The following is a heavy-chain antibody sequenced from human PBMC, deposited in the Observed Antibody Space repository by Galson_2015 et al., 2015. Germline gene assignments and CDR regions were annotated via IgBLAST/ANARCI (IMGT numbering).Heavy chain of an antibody. D-gene: IGHD3-16*02. J-gene: IGHJ6*02. CDR2: IWYDGSNK. Sequence: SLRLSCAASGFTFSSYGMHWVRQAPGKGLEWVAVIWYDGSNKYYADSVKGRFTISRDNSKNTLYLQMNNLRAEDTAVYYCASGTYYDYVWGSYRSLGYYGMDVWGQGTTVTVSS. CDR1: GFTFSSYG. V-gene: IGHV3-33*01. CDR3: ASGTYYDYVWGSYRSLGYYGMDV.